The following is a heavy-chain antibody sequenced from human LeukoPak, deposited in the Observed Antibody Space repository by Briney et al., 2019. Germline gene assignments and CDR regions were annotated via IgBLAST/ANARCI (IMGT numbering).Heavy chain of an antibody. Sequence: PGGSLRLSCAASGFTFSSYSMNWVRQAPGKGLEWVSYISSSSSDIYYADSVKGRFTISRDNAKNSLYLQMNSLRDEDTAVYYYARPHVQSGYSGYDFDLWGQGTLVTVSS. V-gene: IGHV3-48*02. J-gene: IGHJ4*02. CDR3: ARPHVQSGYSGYDFDL. D-gene: IGHD5-12*01. CDR2: ISSSSSDI. CDR1: GFTFSSYS.